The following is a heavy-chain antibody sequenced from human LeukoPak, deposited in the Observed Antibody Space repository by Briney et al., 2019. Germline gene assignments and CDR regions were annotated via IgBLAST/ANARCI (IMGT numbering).Heavy chain of an antibody. D-gene: IGHD6-13*01. V-gene: IGHV1-3*01. Sequence: ASVKVSCKASGYTFTNYPLHWVRQAPGQTLEYMGWINAGNGDTKFSQKFQGRVTITRDTTASTAYMELSSLRSEDTAVYYCARALSSSWYWWFDPWGQGTLVTVSS. CDR2: INAGNGDT. CDR1: GYTFTNYP. J-gene: IGHJ5*02. CDR3: ARALSSSWYWWFDP.